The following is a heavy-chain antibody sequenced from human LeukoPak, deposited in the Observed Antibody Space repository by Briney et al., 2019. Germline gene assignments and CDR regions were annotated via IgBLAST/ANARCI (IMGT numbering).Heavy chain of an antibody. Sequence: PSETLSLTCTVSGYSISTGYYWGWIRQPPGKGLEWIGNIFHSGSTSYNPSLESRITISVDTSKNQFSLKLSSVTAADTAVYYCARHPGSSSWYDAFDIWGQGTMVTVSS. D-gene: IGHD6-13*01. CDR3: ARHPGSSSWYDAFDI. CDR1: GYSISTGYY. V-gene: IGHV4-38-2*02. J-gene: IGHJ3*02. CDR2: IFHSGST.